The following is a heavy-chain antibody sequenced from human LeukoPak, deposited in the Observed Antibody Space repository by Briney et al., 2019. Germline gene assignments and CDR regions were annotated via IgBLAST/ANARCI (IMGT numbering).Heavy chain of an antibody. Sequence: GGSLRLSCAASGFTFSGHSMTWVRQTPGKGLEWVSVIFGNGVKTYYADSLKGRFTISRDNSKSTLYLQMNSLRADDTAVYYCARVGDWSNYFGMDAWGQGTTVSVSS. D-gene: IGHD3-16*01. CDR2: IFGNGVKT. J-gene: IGHJ6*02. V-gene: IGHV3-23*01. CDR1: GFTFSGHS. CDR3: ARVGDWSNYFGMDA.